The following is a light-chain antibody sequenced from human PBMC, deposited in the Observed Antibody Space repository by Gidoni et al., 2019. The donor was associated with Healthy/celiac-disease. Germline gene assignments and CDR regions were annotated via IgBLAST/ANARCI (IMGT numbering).Light chain of an antibody. V-gene: IGKV3-11*01. CDR1: QSVSSY. CDR2: DAS. J-gene: IGKJ1*01. CDR3: QRRSNWPPT. Sequence: EIVLTQSPATLSLSPRERATLACRASQSVSSYLAWYQQKPGQAPRLLIYDASNRAPGIPARFSGSGSGTNFPLPISGLGPEDFAVYYCQRRSNWPPTFGQGTKVEIK.